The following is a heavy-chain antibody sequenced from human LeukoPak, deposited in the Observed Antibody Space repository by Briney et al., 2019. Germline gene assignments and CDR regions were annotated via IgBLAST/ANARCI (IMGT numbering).Heavy chain of an antibody. V-gene: IGHV1-69*06. CDR1: GGTFSSYA. CDR3: ARGGIVGKNIDY. Sequence: SVKVSCKASGGTFSSYAISWVRQAPGQGLEWMGGIIPIFGTANYAQKFQGRVTITADKSTSTAYMELSRLRSDDTAVYYCARGGIVGKNIDYWGQGTLVTVSS. D-gene: IGHD1-26*01. J-gene: IGHJ4*02. CDR2: IIPIFGTA.